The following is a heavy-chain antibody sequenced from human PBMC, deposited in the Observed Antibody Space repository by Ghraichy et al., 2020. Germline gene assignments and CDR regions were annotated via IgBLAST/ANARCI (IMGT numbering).Heavy chain of an antibody. J-gene: IGHJ4*02. V-gene: IGHV3-7*01. D-gene: IGHD6-13*01. Sequence: GGSLRLSCAASGFTFSSYWMSWVRQAPGKGLEWVANIKQDGSEKYYVDSVKGRFTISRDNAKNSLYLQMNSLRAEDTAVYYCARDEYSSSWFLDYWGQGTLVTVSS. CDR3: ARDEYSSSWFLDY. CDR2: IKQDGSEK. CDR1: GFTFSSYW.